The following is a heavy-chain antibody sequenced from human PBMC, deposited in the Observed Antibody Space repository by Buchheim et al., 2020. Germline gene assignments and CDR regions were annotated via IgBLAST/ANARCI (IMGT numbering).Heavy chain of an antibody. J-gene: IGHJ6*02. D-gene: IGHD5-24*01. CDR2: ISSDGSNK. Sequence: QVQLVESGGGVVQPGRSLRLSCAASGFTFSSYGMHWVRQAPGKGLEWVAVISSDGSNKYYAASVKGRFTISRDNSKNTLYLQMNSLRAEDTAVYYCAKERTATTFYYYYGMDVWGQGTT. V-gene: IGHV3-30*18. CDR3: AKERTATTFYYYYGMDV. CDR1: GFTFSSYG.